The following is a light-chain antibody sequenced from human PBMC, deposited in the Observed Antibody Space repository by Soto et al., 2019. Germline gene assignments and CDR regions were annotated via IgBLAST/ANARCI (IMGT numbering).Light chain of an antibody. Sequence: IGLTQSPATLSLYPEERATLSCRASQSVSSYLAWYQQKPGQAPRLLIYGASSRATGIPDRFSGSGSGTDFTLTISRLEPEDFAVYYCQQYGSSPATFGQGTKVDIK. CDR3: QQYGSSPAT. V-gene: IGKV3-20*01. CDR1: QSVSSY. CDR2: GAS. J-gene: IGKJ1*01.